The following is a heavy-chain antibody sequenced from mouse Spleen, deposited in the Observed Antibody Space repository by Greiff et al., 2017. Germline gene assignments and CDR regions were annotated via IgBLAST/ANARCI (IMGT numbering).Heavy chain of an antibody. CDR1: GFTFSSYT. V-gene: IGHV5-9*04. CDR3: ARLVRGYYAMDY. D-gene: IGHD2-14*01. Sequence: EVQRVESGGGLVKPGGSLKLSCAASGFTFSSYTMSWVRQTPAKRLEWVATISSGGGNTYYPDSVKGRFTISRDNPKNTLFLQMTSLRSEDTAMYYCARLVRGYYAMDYWGQGTSVTVSS. CDR2: ISSGGGNT. J-gene: IGHJ4*01.